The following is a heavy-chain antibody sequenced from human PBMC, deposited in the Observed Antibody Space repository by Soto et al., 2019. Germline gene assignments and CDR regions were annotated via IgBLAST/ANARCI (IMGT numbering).Heavy chain of an antibody. J-gene: IGHJ4*02. CDR2: INAGNGNT. V-gene: IGHV1-3*01. CDR1: GYTFTSYA. D-gene: IGHD2-21*02. CDR3: ARSIVVVTAADY. Sequence: ASVKVSCKASGYTFTSYAMHWVRQAPGQRLEWMGWINAGNGNTKYSQKFQGRVTITRDTSASTAYMELSSLRSEDTAVYYCARSIVVVTAADYWGQGTLVTVCS.